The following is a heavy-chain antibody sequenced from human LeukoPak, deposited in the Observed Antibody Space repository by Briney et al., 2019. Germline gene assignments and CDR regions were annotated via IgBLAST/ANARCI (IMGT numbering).Heavy chain of an antibody. CDR3: ATSRDYYDSSGYYAFDY. Sequence: GSLRLSCAASGFTVTSNYMSWVRQPPGKGLEWIGEIYHSGSTNYNLSLKSRVTISVDKSKNQFSLKLSSVTAADTAVYYCATSRDYYDSSGYYAFDYWGQGTLVTVSS. D-gene: IGHD3-22*01. J-gene: IGHJ4*02. CDR2: IYHSGST. CDR1: GFTVTSNY. V-gene: IGHV4-4*02.